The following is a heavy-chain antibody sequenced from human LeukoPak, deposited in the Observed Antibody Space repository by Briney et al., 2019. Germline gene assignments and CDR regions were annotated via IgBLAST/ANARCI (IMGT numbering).Heavy chain of an antibody. CDR2: ICYDGSNK. D-gene: IGHD6-13*01. Sequence: PGGSLRLSCAASGLSSTRFGMHWVRQAPGKGLEWVAGICYDGSNKNYADSVKGRFTISRDNSKNTMYLQMNSLRAEDTAVYYCAGDVAAAGSASTHGMDVWGQGTTVTVSS. J-gene: IGHJ6*02. CDR1: GLSSTRFG. V-gene: IGHV3-33*01. CDR3: AGDVAAAGSASTHGMDV.